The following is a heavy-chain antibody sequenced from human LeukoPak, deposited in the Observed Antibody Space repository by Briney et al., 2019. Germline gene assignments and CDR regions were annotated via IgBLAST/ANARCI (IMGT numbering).Heavy chain of an antibody. CDR1: GLIFSDYY. J-gene: IGHJ4*02. V-gene: IGHV3-11*01. CDR2: ISSSGSTK. D-gene: IGHD3-10*01. CDR3: ARDGHAYGRGSPHY. Sequence: PGGSLRLSCAASGLIFSDYYMSWIRQAPGKGLEWDSYISSSGSTKYYADSVKGRLTISRDNAKNPYLQMNSLRAEDTAVYDCARDGHAYGRGSPHYWGQGTLVTVSS.